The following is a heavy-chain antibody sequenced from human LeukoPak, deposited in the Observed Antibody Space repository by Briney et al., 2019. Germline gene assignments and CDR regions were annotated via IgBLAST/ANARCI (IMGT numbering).Heavy chain of an antibody. J-gene: IGHJ5*02. CDR2: INHSGST. Sequence: SETLSLTCAVYGGSFSGYYWSWIRQPPGKGLEWIGEINHSGSTNYNPSLKSRVTISVDTSKNQFSLELSSVTAADTAVYYCARTQLWLNWFDPWGQGTLVTVSS. CDR3: ARTQLWLNWFDP. CDR1: GGSFSGYY. D-gene: IGHD5-18*01. V-gene: IGHV4-34*01.